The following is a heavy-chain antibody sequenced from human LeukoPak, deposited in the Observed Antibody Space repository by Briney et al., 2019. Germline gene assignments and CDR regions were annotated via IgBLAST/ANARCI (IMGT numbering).Heavy chain of an antibody. CDR2: TYYSGST. D-gene: IGHD2-15*01. V-gene: IGHV4-30-4*01. J-gene: IGHJ4*02. CDR3: AREDGGWIDY. CDR1: GGSISSGDYY. Sequence: SETLSLTCTVSGGSISSGDYYWSWIRQPPGKGLEWIGYTYYSGSTYYNPSLKSRVTISVDTSKNQFSLKLSSVTAADTAVYYCAREDGGWIDYWGQGTLVTVSS.